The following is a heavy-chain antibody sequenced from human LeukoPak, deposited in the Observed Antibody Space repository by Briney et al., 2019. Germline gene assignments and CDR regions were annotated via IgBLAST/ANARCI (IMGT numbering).Heavy chain of an antibody. CDR1: GYTFTSYG. CDR3: ARVSTSCYEFDY. J-gene: IGHJ4*02. D-gene: IGHD2-2*01. V-gene: IGHV1-18*04. CDR2: ISAYNGNT. Sequence: EASVKVSCKASGYTFTSYGISWVRQAPGQGLEWMGWISAYNGNTNYAQKLQGRVTMTTDTSTSTAYMELRSLRPDDTAVYYCARVSTSCYEFDYWGQGTLVTVSS.